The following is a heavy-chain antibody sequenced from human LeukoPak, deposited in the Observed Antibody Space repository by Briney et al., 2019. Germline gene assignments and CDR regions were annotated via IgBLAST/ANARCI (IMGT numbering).Heavy chain of an antibody. CDR1: GGSISSYY. D-gene: IGHD3-22*01. CDR2: IYYSGST. CDR3: ARVDYYDSKATQYFQH. Sequence: PSETLSLTCTVSGGSISSYYWSWIRQPPGKGLEWIGYIYYSGSTNYNPSLKSRVTISVDTSKNQFSLKLSSVTAADTAAYYCARVDYYDSKATQYFQHWGQGTLVTVSS. J-gene: IGHJ1*01. V-gene: IGHV4-59*01.